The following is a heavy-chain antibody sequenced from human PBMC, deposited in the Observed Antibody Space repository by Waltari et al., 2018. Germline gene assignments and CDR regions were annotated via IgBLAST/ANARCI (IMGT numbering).Heavy chain of an antibody. J-gene: IGHJ4*02. V-gene: IGHV4-4*02. Sequence: QVQLQESGPGLVKPSGTLSLTCGVSRGSPSNINLWNWIRQAPGEGVEWLGEIHRTGGRNYNPALKSRLTMSVDKSNSQVSMRLKSVTAADTAVYYCATSSFVAVLDSWGQGTLVTVSS. D-gene: IGHD6-19*01. CDR3: ATSSFVAVLDS. CDR2: IHRTGGR. CDR1: RGSPSNINL.